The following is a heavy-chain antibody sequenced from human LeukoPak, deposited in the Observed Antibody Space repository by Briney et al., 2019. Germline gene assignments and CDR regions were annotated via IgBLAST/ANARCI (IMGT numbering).Heavy chain of an antibody. CDR3: AKVSDYYDSSGNSQDVFDF. D-gene: IGHD3-22*01. CDR2: INGGGDFI. V-gene: IGHV3-23*01. Sequence: GGTLRLSCAASGFSLRAYDLIWVRQAQGKGLDWVSIINGGGDFIMYEDSVKGRFTISRDNSKNTFYLQMNSLRVEDTAVYYCAKVSDYYDSSGNSQDVFDFWGQGTVVTVSS. J-gene: IGHJ3*01. CDR1: GFSLRAYD.